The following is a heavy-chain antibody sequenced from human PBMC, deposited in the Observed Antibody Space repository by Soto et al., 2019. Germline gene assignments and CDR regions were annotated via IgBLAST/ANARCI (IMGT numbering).Heavy chain of an antibody. Sequence: QMQLVQSGPEVKKPGTSVKVSCKASGFTFTSSAVQWVRQARGQRLEWIGWIVVGSGNTNYAQKFQERVTITRDMSTSTAYMELSSLRSEDTAVYYCAADRRSWGDSYYYYYGMDVWGQGTTVTVSS. CDR3: AADRRSWGDSYYYYYGMDV. CDR2: IVVGSGNT. V-gene: IGHV1-58*01. CDR1: GFTFTSSA. J-gene: IGHJ6*02. D-gene: IGHD2-21*02.